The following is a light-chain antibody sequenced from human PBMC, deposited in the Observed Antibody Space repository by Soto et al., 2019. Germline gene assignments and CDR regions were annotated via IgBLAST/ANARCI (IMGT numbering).Light chain of an antibody. CDR2: AAS. Sequence: DIQMTQSPSSLSASVGDRVTITCRASQSISSYLNWYQQKPGKAPKLLIYAASSLQSGVPSRFSGSGSGTDFTLTISSLQPEDFATYYCQQSYSALLLTFGGGTKVDNK. V-gene: IGKV1-39*01. CDR1: QSISSY. CDR3: QQSYSALLLT. J-gene: IGKJ4*01.